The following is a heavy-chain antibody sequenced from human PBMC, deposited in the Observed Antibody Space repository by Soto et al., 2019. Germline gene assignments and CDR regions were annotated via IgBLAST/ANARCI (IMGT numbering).Heavy chain of an antibody. Sequence: PSETLSLTCTVSGGSFSYYYWSWIRQSPGKGLEWIGYVYHTGSTNYNPSLKSRVTISVDKSKNQFSLKLMSLSAADTAVYYCGRLEGLATISYYFDYWGQGALVTVSS. CDR2: VYHTGST. J-gene: IGHJ4*02. CDR3: GRLEGLATISYYFDY. D-gene: IGHD3-9*01. CDR1: GGSFSYYY. V-gene: IGHV4-59*08.